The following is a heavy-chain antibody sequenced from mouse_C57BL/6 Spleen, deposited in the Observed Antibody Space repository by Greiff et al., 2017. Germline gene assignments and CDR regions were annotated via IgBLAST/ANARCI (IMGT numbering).Heavy chain of an antibody. CDR3: TESSGPFDY. CDR1: GFTFSNYW. V-gene: IGHV6-3*01. Sequence: EVKLVESGGGLVQPGGSMKLSCVASGFTFSNYWMNWVRQSPETGLEWVAQIRLKSDNYATHYAESVNGRFTISRDDSKSSVYLQMNNLRAEDTGIYYCTESSGPFDYWGQGTTLTVSS. D-gene: IGHD3-2*02. CDR2: IRLKSDNYAT. J-gene: IGHJ2*01.